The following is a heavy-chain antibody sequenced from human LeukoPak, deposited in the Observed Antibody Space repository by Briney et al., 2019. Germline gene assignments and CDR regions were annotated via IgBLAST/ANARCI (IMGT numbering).Heavy chain of an antibody. CDR1: GGSFSGNY. J-gene: IGHJ4*02. V-gene: IGHV4-4*08. CDR2: IYTSGST. CDR3: AAPSLYDSSGYYYVDY. D-gene: IGHD3-22*01. Sequence: SETLSLTCAVYGGSFSGNYWTWIRQSPRKGLEWIGRIYTSGSTNYNPSLKSRVTISVDTSKNQFSLKLSSVTAADTAVYYCAAPSLYDSSGYYYVDYWGQGTLVTVSS.